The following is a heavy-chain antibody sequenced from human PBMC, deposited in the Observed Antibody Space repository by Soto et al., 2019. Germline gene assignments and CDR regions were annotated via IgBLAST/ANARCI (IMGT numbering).Heavy chain of an antibody. CDR1: GFTFSSYW. CDR2: IKQDGRET. Sequence: EVQLVESGGGLVQPGGSLRLSCAASGFTFSSYWMSWVRQAPGKALECVANIKQDGRETYYVDSVKGRFTISRDNDNSELYLQMDSLGAEDTAVYYCARGTSHYNYVHVWYWGQGTHVIVSS. CDR3: ARGTSHYNYVHVWY. J-gene: IGHJ4*02. V-gene: IGHV3-7*03. D-gene: IGHD3-16*01.